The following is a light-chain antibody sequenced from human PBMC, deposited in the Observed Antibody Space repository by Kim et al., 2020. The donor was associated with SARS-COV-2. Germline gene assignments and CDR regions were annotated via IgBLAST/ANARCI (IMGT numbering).Light chain of an antibody. V-gene: IGLV2-8*01. CDR3: SSFALSNIV. CDR2: EVN. J-gene: IGLJ3*02. Sequence: PGQSVTIYRTATSSDVGDYNYASWYQLHPGTAPKLIIHEVNMRPSGVPDRFSGSKSGNTASLTVSGLQAEDEADYYCSSFALSNIVFGGGTQLTVL. CDR1: SSDVGDYNY.